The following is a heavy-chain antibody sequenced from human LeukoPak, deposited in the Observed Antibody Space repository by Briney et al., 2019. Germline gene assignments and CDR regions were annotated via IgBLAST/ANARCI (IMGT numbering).Heavy chain of an antibody. V-gene: IGHV4-34*01. CDR2: INHSGST. D-gene: IGHD6-13*01. J-gene: IGHJ4*02. CDR3: ARDSSSWYRNPFDY. Sequence: SETLSLTCAVYGGSFSGYYWSWIRQPPGKGLEWIGEINHSGSTNYNPSRKSRVTISVDTSKNQFSLKLSSVTAADTAVYYCARDSSSWYRNPFDYWGQGTLVTVPS. CDR1: GGSFSGYY.